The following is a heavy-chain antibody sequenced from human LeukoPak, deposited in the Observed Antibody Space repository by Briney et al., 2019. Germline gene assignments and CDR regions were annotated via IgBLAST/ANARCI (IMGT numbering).Heavy chain of an antibody. V-gene: IGHV1-2*02. J-gene: IGHJ4*02. CDR1: GYTFTGYY. CDR3: ARPDCSSSSCYTFDY. Sequence: GASVKVSCKASGYTFTGYYMHWVRQAPGQGLEWMGWINPNSGGTNYAQKFQGRVTMTRDTSISTAYMELSRLGSGDTAVYYCARPDCSSSSCYTFDYWGQGTLVTVSS. CDR2: INPNSGGT. D-gene: IGHD2-2*02.